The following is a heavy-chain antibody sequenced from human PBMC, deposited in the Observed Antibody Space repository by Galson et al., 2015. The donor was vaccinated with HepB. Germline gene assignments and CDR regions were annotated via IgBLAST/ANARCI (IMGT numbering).Heavy chain of an antibody. V-gene: IGHV3-73*01. CDR3: IRLGDFSGYSRR. CDR2: IRSKASNYAT. J-gene: IGHJ4*02. D-gene: IGHD5-12*01. Sequence: SLRLSCAASGFTFSGSAIHWVRQASGKGPEWVGRIRSKASNYATSYVPSLKGRFTISRDDSKNMAYLHMKSLKTEDTAVYYCIRLGDFSGYSRRWGQGTLVTVCS. CDR1: GFTFSGSA.